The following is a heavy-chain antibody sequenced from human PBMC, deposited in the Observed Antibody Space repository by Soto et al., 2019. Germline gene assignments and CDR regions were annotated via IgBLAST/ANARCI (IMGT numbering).Heavy chain of an antibody. Sequence: SETLSLTCAVSGGSISSSNWWSWVRQPPGKGLEWIGEIYHSGGTNYNPSLKSRVTISVDTSKNQFSLKLSSVTAADTAVYYCARSLAVVAATFDYWGQGTLVTVSS. CDR2: IYHSGGT. J-gene: IGHJ4*02. CDR3: ARSLAVVAATFDY. V-gene: IGHV4-4*02. CDR1: GGSISSSNW. D-gene: IGHD2-15*01.